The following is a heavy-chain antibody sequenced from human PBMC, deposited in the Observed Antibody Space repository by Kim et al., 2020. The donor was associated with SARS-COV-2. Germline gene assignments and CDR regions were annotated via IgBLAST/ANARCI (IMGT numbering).Heavy chain of an antibody. V-gene: IGHV3-30*04. CDR3: ARGGGYNGPFDY. J-gene: IGHJ4*02. D-gene: IGHD5-12*01. CDR2: ISSAGRNK. Sequence: GGSLRLSCAASGFTFSSYAMHWVRQGLGNGQAWVAVISSAGRNKYYADSVKGRFTISRDNSKNTLYLQMNSLRAEDTAVYYCARGGGYNGPFDYWGQGTLVTVSS. CDR1: GFTFSSYA.